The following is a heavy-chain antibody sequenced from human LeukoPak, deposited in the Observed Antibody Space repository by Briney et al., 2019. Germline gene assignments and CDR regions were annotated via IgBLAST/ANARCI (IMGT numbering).Heavy chain of an antibody. CDR3: ARGSLPWLQSLLGCFDY. V-gene: IGHV3-30-3*01. Sequence: GRSLRLSCAASGFTFSSYAMHWVRQAPGKGLEWVAVISYDGSNKYYADSVKGRFTISRDNSKNTLYLQMNSLRAEDTAVYYCARGSLPWLQSLLGCFDYWGQGTLVTVSS. J-gene: IGHJ4*02. CDR1: GFTFSSYA. D-gene: IGHD5-24*01. CDR2: ISYDGSNK.